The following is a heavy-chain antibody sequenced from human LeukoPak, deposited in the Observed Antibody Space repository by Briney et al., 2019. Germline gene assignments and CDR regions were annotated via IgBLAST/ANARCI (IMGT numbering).Heavy chain of an antibody. J-gene: IGHJ4*02. CDR2: ISYDGSNK. CDR1: GFTFSSYG. D-gene: IGHD3-9*01. CDR3: ASALRYFDWLSA. V-gene: IGHV3-30*03. Sequence: PGGSLRLSCAASGFTFSSYGMHWVRQAPGKGLEWVAVISYDGSNKYYADSVKGRFTISRDNSKNTLYLQMNSLRAEDTAVYYCASALRYFDWLSAWGQGTLVTVSS.